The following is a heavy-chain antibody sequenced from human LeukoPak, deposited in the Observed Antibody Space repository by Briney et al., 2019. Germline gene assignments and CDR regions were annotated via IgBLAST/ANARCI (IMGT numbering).Heavy chain of an antibody. J-gene: IGHJ4*02. Sequence: GGSLRLSCAASGFTFSSYVRHWVRQAPGKGLEWVAIISYDGSNEYYADFVKGVFTIVRDNSKNTLYLQMNSLRAADTAVYYCARDPAYSSSYYWGKGTLVTVSS. D-gene: IGHD6-6*01. CDR2: ISYDGSNE. V-gene: IGHV3-30*04. CDR3: ARDPAYSSSYY. CDR1: GFTFSSYV.